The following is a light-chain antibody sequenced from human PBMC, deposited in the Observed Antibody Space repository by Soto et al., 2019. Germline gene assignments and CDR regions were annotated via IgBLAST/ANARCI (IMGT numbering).Light chain of an antibody. CDR1: QSIGNF. CDR2: SAS. J-gene: IGKJ4*01. V-gene: IGKV1-39*01. Sequence: DIQVSQSPSSLSAFVGDRVNISCRASQSIGNFLNWYQQKPGTVPKVLIYSASSLQSGVPSRFSGSGFGTDFTLTISSLQFEDVAYYYCQQSYTSPTFGGGTTVEIK. CDR3: QQSYTSPT.